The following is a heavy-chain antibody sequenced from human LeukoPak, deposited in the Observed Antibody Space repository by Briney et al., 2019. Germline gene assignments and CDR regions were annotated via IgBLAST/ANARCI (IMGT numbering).Heavy chain of an antibody. CDR3: ARDPAERDRFLEWLLEESWYYFDY. Sequence: VASVKVSCKASGGTFTSYGISWVRQAPGQGLEWMGWISAYNGNTNYAQKLQGRVTMTTDTSTSTAYMELRSLRSDDTAVYYCARDPAERDRFLEWLLEESWYYFDYWGQGTLVTVSS. J-gene: IGHJ4*02. CDR1: GGTFTSYG. V-gene: IGHV1-18*01. D-gene: IGHD3-3*01. CDR2: ISAYNGNT.